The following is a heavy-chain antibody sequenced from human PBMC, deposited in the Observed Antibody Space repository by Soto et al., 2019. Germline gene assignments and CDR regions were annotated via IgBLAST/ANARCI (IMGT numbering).Heavy chain of an antibody. CDR1: GGTFSSYA. J-gene: IGHJ6*02. V-gene: IGHV1-69*12. D-gene: IGHD2-2*01. CDR3: ARRLAFCISTSCYADYYGMDV. CDR2: IIPIFGTA. Sequence: QVQLVQSGAEVKKPGSSVKVSCKASGGTFSSYAISWVRQAPGQGLEWMGGIIPIFGTANYAQKFQGRVTITEDESTSTAYMELSSLRSEDTAVYYCARRLAFCISTSCYADYYGMDVWGQGTTVTVSS.